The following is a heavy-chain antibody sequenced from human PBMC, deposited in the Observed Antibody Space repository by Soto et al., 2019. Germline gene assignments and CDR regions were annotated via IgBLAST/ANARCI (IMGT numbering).Heavy chain of an antibody. D-gene: IGHD3-16*01. Sequence: EVQLLESGGGLVQPGGSLRLSCAASGFTFSSDAVSWVRQAPGKGLEWVSAISGSGGSTYYADSVKGRFTVSRDNSKNTLYLQMNSLRAEDTAVYYCAGGFGSFDYWGQGTLVTVSS. J-gene: IGHJ4*02. CDR3: AGGFGSFDY. V-gene: IGHV3-23*01. CDR1: GFTFSSDA. CDR2: ISGSGGST.